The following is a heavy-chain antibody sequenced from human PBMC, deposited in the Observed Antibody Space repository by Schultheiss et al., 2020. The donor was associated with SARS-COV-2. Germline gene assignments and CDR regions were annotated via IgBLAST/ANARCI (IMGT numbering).Heavy chain of an antibody. V-gene: IGHV3-30*14. CDR2: ISYDGSNK. CDR3: AKDPYSRYSNYYFDY. CDR1: GFTFSSYA. J-gene: IGHJ4*02. Sequence: GGSLRLSCAASGFTFSSYAMHWVRQAPGKGLEWVAVISYDGSNKYYADSVKGRFTISRDNSKNTLYLQMNSLRAEDTAVYYCAKDPYSRYSNYYFDYWGQGTLVTVSS. D-gene: IGHD4-11*01.